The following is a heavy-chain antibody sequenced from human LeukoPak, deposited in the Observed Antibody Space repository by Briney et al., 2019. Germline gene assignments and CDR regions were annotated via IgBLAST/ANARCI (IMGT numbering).Heavy chain of an antibody. D-gene: IGHD6-13*01. CDR2: MNPNSGNT. J-gene: IGHJ6*03. V-gene: IGHV1-8*03. CDR3: ARYSSSWHYYYYYMDV. Sequence: ASVKVSCKASGGTFSSYAINWVRQATGQGLEWMGWMNPNSGNTGYAQKFQGRVTITRNTSISTAYMELSSLRSEDTAVYYCARYSSSWHYYYYYMDVWGKGTTVTVSS. CDR1: GGTFSSYA.